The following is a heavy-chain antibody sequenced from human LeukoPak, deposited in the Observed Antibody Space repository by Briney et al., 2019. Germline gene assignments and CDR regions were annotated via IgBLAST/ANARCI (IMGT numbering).Heavy chain of an antibody. CDR1: GFTFSSYG. CDR3: AKDGLTGYFDY. V-gene: IGHV3-30*18. CDR2: ISYDGSNK. Sequence: GGSLRLSCAASGFTFSSYGMHWVRQAPGKGLEWVAVISYDGSNKYYTDSVKGRFTISRDNSKNTLYLQMNSLRAEDTAVYYCAKDGLTGYFDYWGQGTLVTVSS. D-gene: IGHD3/OR15-3a*01. J-gene: IGHJ4*02.